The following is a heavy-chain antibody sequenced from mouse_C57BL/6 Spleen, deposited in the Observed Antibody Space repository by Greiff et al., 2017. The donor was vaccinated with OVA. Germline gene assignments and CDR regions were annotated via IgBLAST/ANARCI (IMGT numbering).Heavy chain of an antibody. D-gene: IGHD1-1*01. CDR1: GFTFSSYA. CDR3: ERVADYYGSSFLDY. J-gene: IGHJ2*01. CDR2: ISDGGSYT. Sequence: EVHLVESGGGLVKPGGSLKLSCAASGFTFSSYAMSWVRQTPEQRLEWVATISDGGSYTYYPDNVKGRFTITRDNAKNNLYLQMSHLKSEDTAMYDCERVADYYGSSFLDYWGQGTTLTVSS. V-gene: IGHV5-4*01.